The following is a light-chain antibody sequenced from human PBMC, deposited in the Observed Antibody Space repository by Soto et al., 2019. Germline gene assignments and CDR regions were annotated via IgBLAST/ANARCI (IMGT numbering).Light chain of an antibody. Sequence: EIVLTQSPATLSLSPGERATLSCRASQSVSSYLAWYQQKPGQAPRLLIYDASNRATGIPARFSGSGSGTDFTLTISSLETEDFAVYYCQQRSNWPPGKTFGHGTKVEIK. J-gene: IGKJ1*01. CDR2: DAS. CDR1: QSVSSY. CDR3: QQRSNWPPGKT. V-gene: IGKV3-11*01.